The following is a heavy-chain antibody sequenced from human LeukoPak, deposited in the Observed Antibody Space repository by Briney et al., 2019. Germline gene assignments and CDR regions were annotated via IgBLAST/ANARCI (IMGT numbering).Heavy chain of an antibody. CDR3: ARAGGQGRYCSGGSCYRSPLGR. D-gene: IGHD2-15*01. CDR2: IYYSGST. V-gene: IGHV4-39*07. J-gene: IGHJ4*02. CDR1: GGSISSSSYY. Sequence: SETLSLTCIVSGGSISSSSYYWGWIRQPPGKGLQWIGNIYYSGSTYYNPSLKSRVTISVDTSKNQFSLKLSSVTAADTAVYYCARAGGQGRYCSGGSCYRSPLGRWGQGTLVTVSS.